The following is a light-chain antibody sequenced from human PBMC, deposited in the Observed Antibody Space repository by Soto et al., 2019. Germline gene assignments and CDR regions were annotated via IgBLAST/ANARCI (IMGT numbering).Light chain of an antibody. CDR3: QQSYSTPFT. V-gene: IGKV1-39*01. Sequence: DIQMTQSPSSLSASLGDRVTITCRASQSISNYLNWYQQKPGKAPNLLIYAASSLPSGVPSRFSGSGSGTDFTLTISSLQPEDFVTYYCQQSYSTPFTFGPGTKVDIQ. J-gene: IGKJ3*01. CDR2: AAS. CDR1: QSISNY.